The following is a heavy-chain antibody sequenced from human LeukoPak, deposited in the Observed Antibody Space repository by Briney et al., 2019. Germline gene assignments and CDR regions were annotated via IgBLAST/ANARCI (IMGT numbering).Heavy chain of an antibody. CDR2: IYYSGST. V-gene: IGHV4-39*01. CDR3: ARRQRGIFDP. Sequence: SETLSLTCTVCGGSISSSSYYWGWLRQPPGKGLEWIGSIYYSGSTYYNPSLKSRVTISVDTSKNQFSLKLSSVTAADTAVYYCARRQRGIFDPWGQGTLVTVSS. CDR1: GGSISSSSYY. J-gene: IGHJ5*02. D-gene: IGHD6-13*01.